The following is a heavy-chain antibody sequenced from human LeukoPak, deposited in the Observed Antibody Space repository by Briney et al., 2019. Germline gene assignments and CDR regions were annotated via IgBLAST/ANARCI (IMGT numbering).Heavy chain of an antibody. D-gene: IGHD3-10*01. CDR3: ASPQRFGQLFFYY. CDR1: GFTFSDHY. J-gene: IGHJ4*02. CDR2: TKNKAHTYTT. V-gene: IGHV3-72*01. Sequence: PGGSLRLSCAASGFTFSDHYMDWVRKAPGKGLEWIGRTKNKAHTYTTEYAASVKGRFTISRDDSKSSLYLQMNSLKTEDTAVYYCASPQRFGQLFFYYWGQGTLVTVSS.